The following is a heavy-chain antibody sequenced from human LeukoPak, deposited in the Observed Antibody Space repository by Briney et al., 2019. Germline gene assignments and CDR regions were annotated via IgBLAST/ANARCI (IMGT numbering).Heavy chain of an antibody. J-gene: IGHJ3*02. CDR2: IKQDGSEK. CDR3: ASQGELPHDAFDI. CDR1: GFTFSSYW. V-gene: IGHV3-7*01. D-gene: IGHD1-26*01. Sequence: PGGSLRLSWAASGFTFSSYWMSWVRQAPGKGLEWVANIKQDGSEKYYVDSVKGRFTISRDNAKNSLYLQMNSLRAEDTAVYYCASQGELPHDAFDIWGQGTMVTVSS.